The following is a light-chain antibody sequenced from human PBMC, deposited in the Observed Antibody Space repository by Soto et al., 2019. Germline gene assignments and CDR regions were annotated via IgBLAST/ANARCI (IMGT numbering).Light chain of an antibody. V-gene: IGLV1-44*01. Sequence: QSVLTQPPSASGTPGQRVTISCSGRSSNIGSNTVNWYQQLPGTAPKLLIYSNNQRPSGVPDRFSGSKSGTSASLAISGLKSEDEADYYCAAWDDRLNGVFGGGTKLTVL. CDR3: AAWDDRLNGV. CDR1: SSNIGSNT. CDR2: SNN. J-gene: IGLJ2*01.